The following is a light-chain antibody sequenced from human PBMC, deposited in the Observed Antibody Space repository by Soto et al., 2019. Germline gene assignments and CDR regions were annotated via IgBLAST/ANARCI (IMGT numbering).Light chain of an antibody. V-gene: IGLV2-14*01. Sequence: QSALTQPASVSGSPGQSITISCTGTSSDVGGYNYVSWYQQHPVKAPKLMIYAVSNQPSGVSNRFSGSKSGNTASLTISGLQAEDESDYYCTSYTSSSTWVFGGGTKLTVL. CDR2: AVS. CDR1: SSDVGGYNY. J-gene: IGLJ3*02. CDR3: TSYTSSSTWV.